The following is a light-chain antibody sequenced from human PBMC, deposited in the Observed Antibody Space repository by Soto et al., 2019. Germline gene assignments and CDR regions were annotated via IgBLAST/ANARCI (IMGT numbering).Light chain of an antibody. J-gene: IGLJ2*01. Sequence: QSVLTQPPSASETPGPRVIISCSGGSSNIGSNTVNWYQQVPGTAPKLLISNNNQRPSGVADRFSGSKSGTSASLAISGLQSEDEADYYCAAWDGDLNAVVFGGGTKLTVL. CDR3: AAWDGDLNAVV. CDR1: SSNIGSNT. V-gene: IGLV1-44*01. CDR2: NNN.